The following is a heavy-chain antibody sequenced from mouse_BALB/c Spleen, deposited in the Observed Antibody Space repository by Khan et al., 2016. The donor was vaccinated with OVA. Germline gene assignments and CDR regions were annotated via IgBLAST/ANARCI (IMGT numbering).Heavy chain of an antibody. Sequence: QVQLQQSGAELAKPGASVKMSCTASGYTFTSYWMHWIKQRPGQGLEWIGYINPTSGYTDYNQKFKDKATLTADKSSSTAYMQLSSLTSDDYAVYYCARDRIDYWGQGTAHTVSS. J-gene: IGHJ2*01. CDR3: ARDRIDY. V-gene: IGHV1-7*01. CDR2: INPTSGYT. CDR1: GYTFTSYW.